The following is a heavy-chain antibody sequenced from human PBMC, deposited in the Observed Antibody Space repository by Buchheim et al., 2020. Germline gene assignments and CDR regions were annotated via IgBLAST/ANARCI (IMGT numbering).Heavy chain of an antibody. D-gene: IGHD6-13*01. CDR2: IYYSGST. CDR3: ARHQSEVDSSLGY. V-gene: IGHV4-39*01. J-gene: IGHJ4*02. CDR1: GASISSSSYY. Sequence: QLQLQESGPGLVKPSETLSLTCTVSGASISSSSYYWGWIRQPPGKGLEWIGSIYYSGSTYYNPSLKSRVTISVDTSKNQFSLKRSSVTAADTAVYYCARHQSEVDSSLGYWGQGTL.